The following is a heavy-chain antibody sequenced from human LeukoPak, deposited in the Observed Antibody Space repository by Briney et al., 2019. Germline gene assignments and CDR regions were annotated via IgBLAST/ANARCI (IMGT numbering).Heavy chain of an antibody. J-gene: IGHJ5*02. CDR3: ARGPLGYCSGGSCYWFDP. CDR1: GGTFSSYA. CDR2: IIPIFGTA. V-gene: IGHV1-69*13. Sequence: SVKVSCKASGGTFSSYAISWVRQAPGQGLEWMGGIIPIFGTANYAQKFQGRVTITADESTSTAYMELSSLRSEDTAVYYCARGPLGYCSGGSCYWFDPWGQGTLVTVSS. D-gene: IGHD2-15*01.